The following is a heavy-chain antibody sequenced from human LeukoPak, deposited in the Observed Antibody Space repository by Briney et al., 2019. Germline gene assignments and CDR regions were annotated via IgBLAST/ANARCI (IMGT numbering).Heavy chain of an antibody. D-gene: IGHD6-13*01. J-gene: IGHJ4*02. CDR1: GFTFDDYA. CDR2: ISYDGSNK. CDR3: ARPRHIAAAGFFDY. V-gene: IGHV3-30-3*01. Sequence: PGRSLRLSCAASGFTFDDYAMHWVRQAPGKGLEWVAVISYDGSNKYYADSVKGRFTISRDNSKNTLYLQMNSLRAEDTAVYYCARPRHIAAAGFFDYWGQGTLVTVSS.